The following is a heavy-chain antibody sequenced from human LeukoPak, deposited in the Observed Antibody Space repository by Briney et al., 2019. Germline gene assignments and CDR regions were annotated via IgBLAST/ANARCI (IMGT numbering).Heavy chain of an antibody. J-gene: IGHJ6*03. Sequence: GGSLRLSCAASGFTFSSYEMNWVRQAPGKGLEWVSYISRSGTTIYYADSVKGRFTISRDNAKNSLYLQMNSLRAEDTAVYYCARVRWQQSYYMDVWGKGATVTVSS. CDR1: GFTFSSYE. D-gene: IGHD6-13*01. CDR3: ARVRWQQSYYMDV. CDR2: ISRSGTTI. V-gene: IGHV3-48*03.